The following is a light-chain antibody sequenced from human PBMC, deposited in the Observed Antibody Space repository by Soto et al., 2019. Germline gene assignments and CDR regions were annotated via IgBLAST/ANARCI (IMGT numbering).Light chain of an antibody. V-gene: IGKV1-5*01. J-gene: IGKJ1*01. CDR3: QQYETFSGT. Sequence: DIQITQSPSTLSGSVGDTVSVTCRSSQSVSGWLAWYQQKPGEAPKLLIYDASALPRGVPSRFSGSGSGTKFTLTIASLQPDDFATYYCQQYETFSGTFGPGTKVDIK. CDR2: DAS. CDR1: QSVSGW.